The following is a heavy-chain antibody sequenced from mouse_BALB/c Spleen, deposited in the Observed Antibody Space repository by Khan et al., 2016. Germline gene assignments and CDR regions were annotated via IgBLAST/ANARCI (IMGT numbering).Heavy chain of an antibody. Sequence: EVQLQESGPGLVKPSQSLSLTCTVTGYSITSGYGWNWIRQFPGNKLAWMGYISYSGSTNYNPSLKSRISTTRDASKNQFSLPLNSVTTEDTATYYCARAARIKYWGQGATLAVSS. J-gene: IGHJ2*01. CDR1: GYSITSGYG. CDR2: ISYSGST. CDR3: ARAARIKY. V-gene: IGHV3-2*02.